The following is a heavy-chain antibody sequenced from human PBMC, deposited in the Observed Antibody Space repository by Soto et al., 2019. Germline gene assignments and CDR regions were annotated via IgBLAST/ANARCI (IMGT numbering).Heavy chain of an antibody. CDR2: INHSGST. CDR3: ARPHYDSNTFYSFFDY. V-gene: IGHV4-34*01. J-gene: IGHJ4*02. D-gene: IGHD3-22*01. CDR1: GGSFSGYY. Sequence: PSETLSLTCAVYGGSFSGYYWSWIRQPPGKGLEWIGEINHSGSTNYNPSLKSRVTISVDTSKNHFSLELTSVTAADTAVYYCARPHYDSNTFYSFFDYWDQGTLVTVSS.